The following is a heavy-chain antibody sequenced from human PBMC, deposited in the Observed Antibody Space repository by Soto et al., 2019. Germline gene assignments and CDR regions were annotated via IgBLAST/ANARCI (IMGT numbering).Heavy chain of an antibody. J-gene: IGHJ5*02. V-gene: IGHV3-30*04. Sequence: GGTLTLSCAVSGVPISRYEIRWFRRVPGRRLEWVVLISHDGSNKYYVDSVKGRFIISRDNSKNTVYLQMNSLRTEDTALYYCAKDADFDTRSLHHWGQGTLVTVSS. D-gene: IGHD3-22*01. CDR3: AKDADFDTRSLHH. CDR2: ISHDGSNK. CDR1: GVPISRYE.